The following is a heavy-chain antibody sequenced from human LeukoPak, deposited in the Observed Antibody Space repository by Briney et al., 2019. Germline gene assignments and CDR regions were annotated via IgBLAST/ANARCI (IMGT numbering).Heavy chain of an antibody. CDR2: ISSSSSYI. V-gene: IGHV3-21*01. J-gene: IGHJ4*02. CDR1: GFTFSSYW. Sequence: GGSLRLSCAASGFTFSSYWMNWVRQAPGKGLEWVSSISSSSSYIYYADSVKGRFTISRDNAKNSLYLQMNSLRAEDTAVYYCARERMVATGTFDYWGQGTLVTVSS. D-gene: IGHD5-12*01. CDR3: ARERMVATGTFDY.